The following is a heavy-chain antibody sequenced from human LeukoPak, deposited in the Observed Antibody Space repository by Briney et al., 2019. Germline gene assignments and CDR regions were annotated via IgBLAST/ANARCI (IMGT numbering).Heavy chain of an antibody. V-gene: IGHV4-59*01. J-gene: IGHJ6*03. Sequence: SETLSLTCTVSGGSISSYYWSWIRLPPGKGLEWSGYIDYSGSTNYNPSLKSRVTISVDTSKNQFSLELSSVTAADTAVYYCARVPAKYCSGGSCYFYYYMDVWGKGTTVTISS. CDR2: IDYSGST. CDR3: ARVPAKYCSGGSCYFYYYMDV. CDR1: GGSISSYY. D-gene: IGHD2-15*01.